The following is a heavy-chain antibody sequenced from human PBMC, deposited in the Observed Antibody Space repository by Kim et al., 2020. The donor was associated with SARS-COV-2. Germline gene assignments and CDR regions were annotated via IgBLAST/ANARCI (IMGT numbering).Heavy chain of an antibody. V-gene: IGHV1-69*01. Sequence: AQKFQGRVTITADESTSTAYMELSSLRSEDTAVYYCARADYGDSPGPFDYWGQGTLVTVSS. CDR3: ARADYGDSPGPFDY. D-gene: IGHD4-17*01. J-gene: IGHJ4*02.